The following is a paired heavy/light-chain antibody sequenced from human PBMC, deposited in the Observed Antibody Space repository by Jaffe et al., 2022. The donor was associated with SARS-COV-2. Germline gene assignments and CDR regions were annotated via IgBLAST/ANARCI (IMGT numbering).Heavy chain of an antibody. J-gene: IGHJ3*02. D-gene: IGHD6-19*01. V-gene: IGHV3-23*01. CDR1: GFTFSSYA. Sequence: EVQLLESGGGLVQPGGSLRLSCAASGFTFSSYAMTWVRQAPGRGLEWVSGISGSGGSTYHADSVKGRFTISRDNSKNKLYLQMNSLRAEDTAVYYCTKGGGGGWSLDRGLDIWGQGTMVTVSS. CDR3: TKGGGGGWSLDRGLDI. CDR2: ISGSGGST.
Light chain of an antibody. J-gene: IGLJ2*01. CDR1: SSDVGGYNY. V-gene: IGLV2-14*01. Sequence: QSALTQPASVSGSPGQSITFSCTGTSSDVGGYNYVSWYQQHPGKAPKLMIYDVSNRPSGVSNRFSGSKSGNTASLTISGLQAEDEADYYCSSYTSSSSVVFGGGTKLTVL. CDR3: SSYTSSSSVV. CDR2: DVS.